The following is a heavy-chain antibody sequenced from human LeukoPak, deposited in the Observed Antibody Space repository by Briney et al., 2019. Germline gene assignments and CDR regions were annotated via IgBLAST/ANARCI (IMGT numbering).Heavy chain of an antibody. Sequence: SETLSLTCAISNYSINSGDFWAWLRQPPGKGLEWIASAALGGGTHYNPSLKSRLSLSVDTSKHEFSLKLNSVTAADTAVYYCARPRHTSMGIFDYWGRGTLVTVSS. V-gene: IGHV4-38-2*01. D-gene: IGHD5-18*01. J-gene: IGHJ4*02. CDR3: ARPRHTSMGIFDY. CDR2: AALGGGT. CDR1: NYSINSGDF.